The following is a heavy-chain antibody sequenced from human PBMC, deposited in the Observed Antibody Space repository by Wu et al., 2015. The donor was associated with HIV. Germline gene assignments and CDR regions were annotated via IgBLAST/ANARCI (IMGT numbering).Heavy chain of an antibody. D-gene: IGHD6-19*01. CDR2: ISADNINT. J-gene: IGHJ5*02. V-gene: IGHV1-18*01. Sequence: QVQLVQSGPEVKNPGASVKVSCKAFGYTFTSYGVSWVRQAPGQGLEWMGWISADNINTHYAQKLQGRVTLTTDTSTSTAYMELRSLRSDDTAVYYCSERYSSDSHGKLVPTPWGRGNPGHRLL. CDR3: SERYSSDSHGKLVPTP. CDR1: GYTFTSYG.